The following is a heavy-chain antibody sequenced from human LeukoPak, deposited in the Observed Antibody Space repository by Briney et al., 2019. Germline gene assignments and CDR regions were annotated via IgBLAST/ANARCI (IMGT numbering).Heavy chain of an antibody. CDR3: ARHSGTYYDY. Sequence: GGSLRLSCAAPGFTFSSDWMTWFRQAPGKGLAWVANIKRDGSETYYVDSVKGRFTISRDNAKNPLSLQMNRLRAEDTAVYFCARHSGTYYDYWGQGTLVTVSS. J-gene: IGHJ4*02. V-gene: IGHV3-7*01. CDR2: IKRDGSET. CDR1: GFTFSSDW. D-gene: IGHD1-26*01.